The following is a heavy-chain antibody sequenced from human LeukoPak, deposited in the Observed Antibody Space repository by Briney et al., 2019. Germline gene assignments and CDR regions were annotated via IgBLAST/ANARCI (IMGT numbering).Heavy chain of an antibody. V-gene: IGHV4-34*01. Sequence: SETLSLTCGVYGGSFSDYYWSWIRQPPGKGLEWIGEINHSGSTNYNPSLKSRVTISVDTSKNQFSLRLTSLTAADTAVYYCARGFGAATFEAFDMWGQGTMVDVSS. J-gene: IGHJ3*02. CDR2: INHSGST. CDR1: GGSFSDYY. D-gene: IGHD6-25*01. CDR3: ARGFGAATFEAFDM.